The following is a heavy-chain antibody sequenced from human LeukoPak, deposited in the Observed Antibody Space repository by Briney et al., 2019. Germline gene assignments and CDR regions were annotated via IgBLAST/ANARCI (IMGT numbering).Heavy chain of an antibody. J-gene: IGHJ4*02. V-gene: IGHV3-30*02. Sequence: GGSLRLSCAASGFTFSSYGMHWVRQAPGKGLEWVAFIRYDGSNKYYADSVKGRFTISRDNSKDTLYLQMNSLRAEDTAVYYCAILDISTGTSSSWSRSYWGQGTLVTVSS. CDR2: IRYDGSNK. CDR1: GFTFSSYG. CDR3: AILDISTGTSSSWSRSY. D-gene: IGHD6-13*01.